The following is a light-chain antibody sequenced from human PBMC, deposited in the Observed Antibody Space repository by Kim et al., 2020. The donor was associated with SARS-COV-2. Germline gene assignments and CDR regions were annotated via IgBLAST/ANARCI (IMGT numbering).Light chain of an antibody. Sequence: VSPGERVTLSCRASQDIRSNLAWYQQKSGQAPRLVISGASTTATGIPARLSGSGSGTEFTLTISSLLSEDFAVYYCQQYNDWPLTFGGGTKVDIK. V-gene: IGKV3-15*01. CDR2: GAS. CDR3: QQYNDWPLT. J-gene: IGKJ4*01. CDR1: QDIRSN.